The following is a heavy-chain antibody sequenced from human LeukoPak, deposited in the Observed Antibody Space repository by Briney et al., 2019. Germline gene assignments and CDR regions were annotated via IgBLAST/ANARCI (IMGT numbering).Heavy chain of an antibody. CDR3: ARDFIYCSGGSCYLA. Sequence: GGSLRLSCAASGFTFSSYSMNWVRQAPGKGLQWVSSISSSSSYIYYADSVKGRFTISRDNAKNSLYLQMNSLRAEDTAVYYCARDFIYCSGGSCYLAWRQGTLVTVSS. D-gene: IGHD2-15*01. V-gene: IGHV3-21*01. CDR1: GFTFSSYS. CDR2: ISSSSSYI. J-gene: IGHJ5*02.